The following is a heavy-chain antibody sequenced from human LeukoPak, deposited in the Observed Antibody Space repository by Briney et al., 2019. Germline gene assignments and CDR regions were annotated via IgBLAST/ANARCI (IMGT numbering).Heavy chain of an antibody. J-gene: IGHJ6*02. CDR2: IYDSGST. CDR1: GGSMTNLY. D-gene: IGHD2/OR15-2a*01. Sequence: SETLSLTCSVSGGSMTNLYWTWIRQPPGKGLEWIGDIYDSGSTRHNTSLESRVTISVDTSKNQFSLKLSSVTAADTAVYYCAKGGSTNFYYGDVWGQGTTVTVSS. CDR3: AKGGSTNFYYGDV. V-gene: IGHV4-59*01.